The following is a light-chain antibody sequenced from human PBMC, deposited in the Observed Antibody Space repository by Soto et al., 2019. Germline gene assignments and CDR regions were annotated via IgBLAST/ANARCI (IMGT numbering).Light chain of an antibody. V-gene: IGKV3-15*01. CDR2: GAS. J-gene: IGKJ1*01. CDR1: QSVSSF. Sequence: EKVMTQSPATLSMSPGERATLSCRASQSVSSFLAWYQQKPGQAPRLLIYGASTRATGIPARFSGSGSGTEFTLTISGLQSEDFAVYYCQQYSNSPSWTFGQGTKV. CDR3: QQYSNSPSWT.